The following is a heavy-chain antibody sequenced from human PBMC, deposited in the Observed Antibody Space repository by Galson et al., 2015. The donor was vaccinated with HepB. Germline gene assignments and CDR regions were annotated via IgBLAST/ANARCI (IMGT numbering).Heavy chain of an antibody. CDR3: AKDPPIYGAGNSYCFDY. J-gene: IGHJ4*02. Sequence: SLRLCCAASGFTFSSYGMNWVRQAPGKGLEWVAFIRFDGSDTYYAHSVKGRFTISRDNSKNTLYLQMNSLTAEDTAVYYCAKDPPIYGAGNSYCFDYWGQGILVTVSS. D-gene: IGHD3-10*01. V-gene: IGHV3-30*02. CDR2: IRFDGSDT. CDR1: GFTFSSYG.